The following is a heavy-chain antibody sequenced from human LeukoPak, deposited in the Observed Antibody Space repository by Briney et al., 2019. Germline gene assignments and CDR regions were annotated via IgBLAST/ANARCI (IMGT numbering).Heavy chain of an antibody. CDR2: ISSGGNT. D-gene: IGHD5-12*01. CDR3: AREVRGYYFDY. CDR1: GFTVTSIY. Sequence: PGGSLRLSCAASGFTVTSIYMTWVRQAPGKGLEWVSVISSGGNTYYADSVKGRFTISRDNSKNTVYLQMSGLRAEDTAVYYCAREVRGYYFDYWGQGTLVTASS. V-gene: IGHV3-53*01. J-gene: IGHJ4*02.